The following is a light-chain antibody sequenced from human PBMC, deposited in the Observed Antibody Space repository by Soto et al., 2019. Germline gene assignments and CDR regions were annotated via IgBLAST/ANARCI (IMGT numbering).Light chain of an antibody. V-gene: IGKV1-39*01. CDR1: QSISSY. Sequence: DIQMTQSPSSLSASVGDRVTITCRASQSISSYLNWYQQKPGKAPKLLIYAASSLQSGVPSRFSGGGSGTDFTLTISSLQPEDFATYYCQHSYSTITFGQGTRLEIK. J-gene: IGKJ5*01. CDR3: QHSYSTIT. CDR2: AAS.